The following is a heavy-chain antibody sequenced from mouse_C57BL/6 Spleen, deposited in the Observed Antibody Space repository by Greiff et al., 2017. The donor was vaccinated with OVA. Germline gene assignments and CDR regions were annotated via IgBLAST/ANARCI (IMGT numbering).Heavy chain of an antibody. D-gene: IGHD3-3*01. CDR2: IYPSDSET. CDR3: ARLGARGYYFDY. V-gene: IGHV1-61*01. J-gene: IGHJ2*01. CDR1: GYTFTSYW. Sequence: QVHVKQPGAELVRPGSSVKLSCKASGYTFTSYWMDWVKQRPGQGLEWIGNIYPSDSETHYNQKFKDKATLTVDKSSSTAYMQLSSLTSEDSAVYYCARLGARGYYFDYWGQGTTLTVSS.